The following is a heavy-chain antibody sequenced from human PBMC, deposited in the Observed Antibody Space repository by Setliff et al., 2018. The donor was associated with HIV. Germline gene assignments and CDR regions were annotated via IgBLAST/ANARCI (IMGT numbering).Heavy chain of an antibody. D-gene: IGHD1-1*01. J-gene: IGHJ6*02. V-gene: IGHV3-49*04. CDR3: ARGKSGFETTGIDYGMDL. CDR1: GLTFNNAW. CDR2: IRSKAYGGTT. Sequence: GGSLRLSCTASGLTFNNAWMSWVRQAPGKGLEWVGFIRSKAYGGTTEYAASVKGRFTISRDNSKSIAYLQMNTLRSDDTAVYYCARGKSGFETTGIDYGMDLWGQGTTVTVSS.